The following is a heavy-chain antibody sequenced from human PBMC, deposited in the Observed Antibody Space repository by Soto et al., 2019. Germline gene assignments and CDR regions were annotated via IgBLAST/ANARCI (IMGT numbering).Heavy chain of an antibody. V-gene: IGHV4-34*01. Sequence: QVQLQQWGAGLLKPSETLSLTCAVYGGFFSGYYESWIRQPPGKGLEWIGEINHSGSTNYNPSLKNRVILPVDTPTNQFARQRSSLTAADPGVNYCARARRSLYGMADWGQGTKDTVSS. CDR2: INHSGST. CDR3: ARARRSLYGMAD. CDR1: GGFFSGYY. J-gene: IGHJ6*02.